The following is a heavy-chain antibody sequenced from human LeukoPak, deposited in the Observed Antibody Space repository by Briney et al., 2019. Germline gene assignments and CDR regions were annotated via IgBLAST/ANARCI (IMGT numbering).Heavy chain of an antibody. J-gene: IGHJ5*02. CDR3: ARVGSSSWKGSDP. CDR2: INHSGST. V-gene: IGHV4-34*01. D-gene: IGHD6-13*01. CDR1: GGSFSGYY. Sequence: PSETLSLTCAVYGGSFSGYYWSWIRQPPGKGLEWIGEINHSGSTNYNPSLKSRVTISVDTSKNQFSLKLSSVTAADTAVYYCARVGSSSWKGSDPWGQGTLVTVSS.